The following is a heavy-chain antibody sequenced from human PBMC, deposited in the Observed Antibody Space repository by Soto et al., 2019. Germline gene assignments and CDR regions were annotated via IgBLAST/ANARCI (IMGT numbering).Heavy chain of an antibody. CDR3: ATHYDYGSLGRFHY. CDR2: MYRSGWT. D-gene: IGHD3-10*01. V-gene: IGHV4-4*02. J-gene: IGHJ4*02. CDR1: GGSISSSNW. Sequence: QVQLQESGPGLVKPSGTLSLTCAVSGGSISSSNWWSWVRQPRGKGPEWIGGMYRSGWTNYNQSLKSRVTISVDTSKNQFTLKLSSVTGGGTSVYYCATHYDYGSLGRFHYWGQGSLVTVSS.